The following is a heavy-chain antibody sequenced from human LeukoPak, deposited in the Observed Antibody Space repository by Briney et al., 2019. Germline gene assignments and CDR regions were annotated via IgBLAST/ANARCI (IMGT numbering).Heavy chain of an antibody. V-gene: IGHV4-30-4*01. CDR3: ARLRYDSSGYYHSVFDY. D-gene: IGHD3-22*01. CDR1: GDSISSGDYY. Sequence: SETLSLTCTVSGDSISSGDYYWSWIRQPPGKGLEWIGYIYSSGSTYYNPSLKSRVIISVDTSKNQFSLKLSSVTAADTAVYYCARLRYDSSGYYHSVFDYWGQGTLVTVSS. J-gene: IGHJ4*02. CDR2: IYSSGST.